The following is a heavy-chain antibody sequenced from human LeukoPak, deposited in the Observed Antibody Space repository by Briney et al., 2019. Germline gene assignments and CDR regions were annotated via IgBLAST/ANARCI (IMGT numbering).Heavy chain of an antibody. D-gene: IGHD5-18*01. CDR3: AKAPRWGRIQLWLFDY. CDR1: GFNFSNYE. CDR2: ISTSGTAT. J-gene: IGHJ4*02. Sequence: QPGGSLRLSCATSGFNFSNYEMNWVRQAPGKGLEWVSYISTSGTATYYADSVKGRFTISRDNSKNTLYLQMNSLRAEDTAVYYCAKAPRWGRIQLWLFDYWGQGTLVTVSS. V-gene: IGHV3-48*03.